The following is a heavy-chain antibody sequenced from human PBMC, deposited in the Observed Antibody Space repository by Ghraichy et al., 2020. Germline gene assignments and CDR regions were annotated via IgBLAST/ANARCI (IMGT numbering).Heavy chain of an antibody. CDR2: ISGSGGST. Sequence: GESLNISCAASGFTFSSYAMSWVRQAPGKGLEWVSAISGSGGSTYYADSVKGRFTISRDNSKNTLYLQMNSLRAEDTAVYYCAKVVEVKWLVLRYYYGMDVWGQGTTVTVSS. J-gene: IGHJ6*02. D-gene: IGHD6-19*01. CDR1: GFTFSSYA. CDR3: AKVVEVKWLVLRYYYGMDV. V-gene: IGHV3-23*01.